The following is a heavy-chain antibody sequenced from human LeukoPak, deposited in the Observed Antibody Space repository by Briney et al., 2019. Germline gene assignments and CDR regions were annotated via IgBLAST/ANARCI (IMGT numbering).Heavy chain of an antibody. J-gene: IGHJ5*02. V-gene: IGHV3-74*01. Sequence: GGSLRLSCAASGFTFSSYWMHWVRQAPGEGLVGVSRINTDGSSTIYADSVKGRFTISRDNAKNTLYLQMNSLRAEDTAVYYCARASIFGVNWFDPWGQGTLVTVSS. CDR3: ARASIFGVNWFDP. CDR2: INTDGSST. D-gene: IGHD3-3*01. CDR1: GFTFSSYW.